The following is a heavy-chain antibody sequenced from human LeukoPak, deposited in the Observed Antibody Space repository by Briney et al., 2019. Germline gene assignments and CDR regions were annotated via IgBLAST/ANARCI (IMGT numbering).Heavy chain of an antibody. CDR1: GGSISSGDYY. V-gene: IGHV4-30-4*08. J-gene: IGHJ3*02. D-gene: IGHD6-13*01. Sequence: SQTLSLTCTVSGGSISSGDYYWSWSRQPPGKGLEWIGYIYYSGSTYYNPSLKSRVTISVDTSENQFSLKLSSVTAADTAVYYCARELSEAAAGPLDAFDTSGQGTMVTVSS. CDR3: ARELSEAAAGPLDAFDT. CDR2: IYYSGST.